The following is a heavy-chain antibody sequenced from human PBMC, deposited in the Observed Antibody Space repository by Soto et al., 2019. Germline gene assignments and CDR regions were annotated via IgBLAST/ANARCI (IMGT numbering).Heavy chain of an antibody. CDR2: IIPMFDTT. CDR3: ARRYYADSGGYYGPQIEP. Sequence: ASVKVSCKASGGTFSSYAINWVRQAPGQGLEWMGGIIPMFDTTNYAQKFQGRVTITADESTSTSYMELSSLRAEDTAVYYCARRYYADSGGYYGPQIEPWGQGTPVTVSS. V-gene: IGHV1-69*13. CDR1: GGTFSSYA. J-gene: IGHJ5*02. D-gene: IGHD3-22*01.